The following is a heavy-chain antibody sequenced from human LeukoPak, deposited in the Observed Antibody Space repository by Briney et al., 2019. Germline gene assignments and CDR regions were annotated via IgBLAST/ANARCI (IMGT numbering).Heavy chain of an antibody. V-gene: IGHV4-59*03. CDR2: IYDNGNT. Sequence: PSETLSLTCTVSGGPLSAYYWTWIRQPPGKGLEWIGYIYDNGNTSYNPSLKSRVTISVDTSKNQFSLKLSSVTAADTAVYYCATGETGSTLGGYWGQGTLVTVSS. D-gene: IGHD1-1*01. CDR3: ATGETGSTLGGY. CDR1: GGPLSAYY. J-gene: IGHJ4*02.